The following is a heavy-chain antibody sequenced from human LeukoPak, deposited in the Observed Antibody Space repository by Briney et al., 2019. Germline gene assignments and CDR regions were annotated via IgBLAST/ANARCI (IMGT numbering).Heavy chain of an antibody. CDR1: GYNFATYW. V-gene: IGHV5-51*01. CDR3: ASQVYCSRTSCSDH. CDR2: IYPGDSDT. J-gene: IGHJ4*02. D-gene: IGHD2-2*01. Sequence: GESLKISRKGSGYNFATYWIGWVRQMPGKGLEWMGVIYPGDSDTRYSPSFQGQVTISADKSISTAYLQWSSLKASDSAMYYCASQVYCSRTSCSDHWGQGTLVTVSS.